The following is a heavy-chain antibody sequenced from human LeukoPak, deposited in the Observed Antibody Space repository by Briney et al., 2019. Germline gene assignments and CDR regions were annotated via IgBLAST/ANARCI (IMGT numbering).Heavy chain of an antibody. CDR2: ISSSSSYI. CDR1: GFTFSSHA. V-gene: IGHV3-21*01. D-gene: IGHD1-26*01. Sequence: GGSLRLSCAASGFTFSSHAMSWVRQAPGKGPEWVSSISSSSSYIYYADSVKGRFTISRDNAKNSLYLQMNSLRAEDTAVYYCARAPQYSGSYHDYWGQGTLVTVSS. J-gene: IGHJ4*02. CDR3: ARAPQYSGSYHDY.